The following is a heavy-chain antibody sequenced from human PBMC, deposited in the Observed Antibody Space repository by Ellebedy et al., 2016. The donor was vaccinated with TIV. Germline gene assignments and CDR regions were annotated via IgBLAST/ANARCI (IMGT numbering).Heavy chain of an antibody. Sequence: GGSLRLSXAASGFTFRSYAMSWVRQAPGKGLEWVSSIHGSGGSTYYADSVKGRFTISRDNSKNTLYLQMNSLRAEDTAAYYCAKDLYGDRGGALDYWGQGTLVTVSS. CDR3: AKDLYGDRGGALDY. V-gene: IGHV3-23*01. CDR1: GFTFRSYA. J-gene: IGHJ4*02. CDR2: IHGSGGST. D-gene: IGHD4-17*01.